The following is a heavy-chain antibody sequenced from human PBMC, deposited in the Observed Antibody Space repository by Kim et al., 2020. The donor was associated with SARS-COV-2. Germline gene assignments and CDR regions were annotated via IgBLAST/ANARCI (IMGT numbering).Heavy chain of an antibody. V-gene: IGHV6-1*01. J-gene: IGHJ3*02. CDR3: ARGARRVHAFDI. CDR1: GDSVSSITDS. D-gene: IGHD3-16*01. CDR2: TYYRSKWLN. Sequence: SQTLSLTCAISGDSVSSITDSWNWIRLSPSRGLEWLGRTYYRSKWLNDYALSMKGRITVSPDTSKNEFSLQLNSVTAEDTAPYYCARGARRVHAFDIWGQGTMVTVSP.